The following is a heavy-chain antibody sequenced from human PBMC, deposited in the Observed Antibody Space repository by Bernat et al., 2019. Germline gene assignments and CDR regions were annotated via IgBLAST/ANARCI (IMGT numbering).Heavy chain of an antibody. CDR3: ARDTYEVRGGDY. V-gene: IGHV3-48*03. Sequence: EVQLVESGGGLVQPVGSLRLSCAASGFTFSSYEMNWVRQAPGKGLEWVSYISSSGSTIYYADSVKGRFTISRDNAKNSLYLQMNSLRAEDTAVYYCARDTYEVRGGDYWGQGTLVTVSS. D-gene: IGHD3-10*01. J-gene: IGHJ4*02. CDR2: ISSSGSTI. CDR1: GFTFSSYE.